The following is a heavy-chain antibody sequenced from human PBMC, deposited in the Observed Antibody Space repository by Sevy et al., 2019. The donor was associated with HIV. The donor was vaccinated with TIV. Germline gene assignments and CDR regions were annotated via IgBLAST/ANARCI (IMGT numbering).Heavy chain of an antibody. J-gene: IGHJ5*02. CDR1: GYSLSKLS. V-gene: IGHV1-24*01. D-gene: IGHD2-15*01. CDR3: ATVGLGYYSGSSYYQGDWFDP. Sequence: SSVKVSCKVFGYSLSKLSIHWVRQAPGKGLEWMGSLDPGNGEITYAQTLQGRVTMTEDTSTDTAYMELSGLTSEDTATYYCATVGLGYYSGSSYYQGDWFDPWGQGTLVTVSS. CDR2: LDPGNGEI.